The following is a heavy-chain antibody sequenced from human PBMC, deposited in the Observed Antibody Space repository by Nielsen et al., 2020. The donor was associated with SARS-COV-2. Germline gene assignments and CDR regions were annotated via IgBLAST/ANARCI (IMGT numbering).Heavy chain of an antibody. Sequence: WVRQAPGQGLEWMGGIIPIFGTANYAQKFQGRVTITADESTSTAYMELSSLRSEDTAVYYCARERARYSSGWSYYYYGMDVWGQGTTVTVSS. J-gene: IGHJ6*02. CDR3: ARERARYSSGWSYYYYGMDV. V-gene: IGHV1-69*01. D-gene: IGHD6-19*01. CDR2: IIPIFGTA.